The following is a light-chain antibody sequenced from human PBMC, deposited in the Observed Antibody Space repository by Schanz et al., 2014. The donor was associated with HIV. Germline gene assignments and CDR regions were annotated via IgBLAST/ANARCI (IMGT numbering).Light chain of an antibody. CDR2: GAS. Sequence: EIVLTQSPGTLSLSPGEGGTLSCRASQSVSSYLAWYQQKPGQAPTLLIYGASSRATGIPDRFSGSGSGTEFTLTISSLQSEDFAVYYCQQYNDWPPITFGQGTRLEIK. CDR3: QQYNDWPPIT. V-gene: IGKV3D-15*01. J-gene: IGKJ5*01. CDR1: QSVSSY.